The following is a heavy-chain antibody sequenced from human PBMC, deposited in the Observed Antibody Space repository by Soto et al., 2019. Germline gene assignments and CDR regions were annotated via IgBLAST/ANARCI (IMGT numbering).Heavy chain of an antibody. V-gene: IGHV4-61*03. CDR3: AVYTEGIGGDGY. CDR1: GASVNSGRFH. J-gene: IGHJ4*02. D-gene: IGHD2-21*02. CDR2: IQPGRSS. Sequence: QVHLQESGPGLVKPSETLSLTCSVSGASVNSGRFHWSWIRQPPGRGLEWIGQIQPGRSSNYDSSLQSRVTISLDTAKNHFSLKLDSVTAADTAMYYCAVYTEGIGGDGYWGQGTLVTVSS.